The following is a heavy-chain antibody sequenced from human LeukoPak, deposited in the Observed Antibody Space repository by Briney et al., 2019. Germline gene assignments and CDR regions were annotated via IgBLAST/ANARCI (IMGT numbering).Heavy chain of an antibody. Sequence: GGSLRLSCAASGFTFSNAWMSWVRQAPGKGLEWVGRIKSKTDGGTTDYAAPVKGRFTISRDDSKNTLYLQMNSLKTEDTAVYYCTTSPPYCSGGSCFDYWRQGTLVTVPS. CDR1: GFTFSNAW. CDR2: IKSKTDGGTT. D-gene: IGHD2-15*01. CDR3: TTSPPYCSGGSCFDY. V-gene: IGHV3-15*01. J-gene: IGHJ4*02.